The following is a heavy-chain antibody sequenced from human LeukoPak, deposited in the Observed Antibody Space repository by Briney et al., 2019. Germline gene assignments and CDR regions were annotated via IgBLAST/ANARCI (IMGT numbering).Heavy chain of an antibody. CDR3: AISSGYSNWFDP. V-gene: IGHV4-34*01. CDR2: INHSGST. D-gene: IGHD3-22*01. Sequence: SETLSLTCAVYGGSFSGYYWSWIRQPPGKGLEWIGEINHSGSTSYNPSLKSRVTISVDTSKNQFSLKLSSVTAADTAVYYCAISSGYSNWFDPWGQGTLVTVSS. J-gene: IGHJ5*02. CDR1: GGSFSGYY.